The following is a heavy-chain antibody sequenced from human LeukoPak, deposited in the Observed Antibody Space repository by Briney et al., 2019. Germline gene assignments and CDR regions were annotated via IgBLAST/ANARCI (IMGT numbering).Heavy chain of an antibody. D-gene: IGHD2-8*01. J-gene: IGHJ3*02. Sequence: GGSLRLSCAASGFTFSSYSMNWVRQAPGEGLEWVSFISSSTSYISYADSVKGRFTISRDNAKSSLWLQMNSLRAEDTAVYYCARATNGRFDIWGQGTMVTVSS. CDR3: ARATNGRFDI. CDR2: ISSSTSYI. V-gene: IGHV3-21*01. CDR1: GFTFSSYS.